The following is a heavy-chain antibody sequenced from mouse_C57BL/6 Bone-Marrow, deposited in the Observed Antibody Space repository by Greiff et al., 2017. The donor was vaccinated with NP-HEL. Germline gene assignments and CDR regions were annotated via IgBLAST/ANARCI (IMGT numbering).Heavy chain of an antibody. J-gene: IGHJ1*03. Sequence: QVQLQQPGAELVKPGASVKLSCKASGYTFTSYWMHWVKQRPGQGLEWIGMIHPNSGSTNYNEKFKSKATLTVDKSSSTAYMQLSSLTSEDSAVYYGARPSHYYGSSYYWYFDVWGTGTTVTVSS. CDR1: GYTFTSYW. CDR3: ARPSHYYGSSYYWYFDV. D-gene: IGHD1-1*01. CDR2: IHPNSGST. V-gene: IGHV1-64*01.